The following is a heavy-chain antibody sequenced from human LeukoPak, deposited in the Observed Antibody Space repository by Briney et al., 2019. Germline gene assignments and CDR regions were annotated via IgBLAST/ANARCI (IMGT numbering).Heavy chain of an antibody. J-gene: IGHJ4*02. Sequence: ASVKVSCKASGYTFSIYNMHWVRQAPGQGLEWMGIINPSGGSASDAQKFQGRLTMTRDTSTSTLYMELSSLRSEDTAVYYCARAPLGMYYYDSSGYPYYFDYWGQGTLVTVSS. D-gene: IGHD3-22*01. CDR3: ARAPLGMYYYDSSGYPYYFDY. V-gene: IGHV1-46*01. CDR2: INPSGGSA. CDR1: GYTFSIYN.